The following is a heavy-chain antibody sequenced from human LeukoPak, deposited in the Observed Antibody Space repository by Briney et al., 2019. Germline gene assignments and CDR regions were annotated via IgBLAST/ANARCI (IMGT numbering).Heavy chain of an antibody. J-gene: IGHJ4*02. Sequence: PGGSLRLSCAASGFIFGSCAMSWVRQSPGKGLEWVSAISPSDGSRYYADSVKGRFTISRDNSKNTLYLQMNSLRAEETAIYYCAKFSAFTSNWYKTPFDCWGQGTLVTVSS. V-gene: IGHV3-23*01. CDR2: ISPSDGSR. CDR3: AKFSAFTSNWYKTPFDC. D-gene: IGHD6-13*01. CDR1: GFIFGSCA.